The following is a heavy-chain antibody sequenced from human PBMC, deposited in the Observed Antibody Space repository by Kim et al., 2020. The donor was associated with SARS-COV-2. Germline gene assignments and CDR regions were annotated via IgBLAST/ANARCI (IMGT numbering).Heavy chain of an antibody. CDR1: GGSISSYY. CDR2: IYYSGST. CDR3: ARDRGSTYGDYDY. V-gene: IGHV4-59*01. J-gene: IGHJ4*02. Sequence: SETLSLTCTVSGGSISSYYWSWIRQPPGKGLEWIGYIYYSGSTNSNPSLKSRVTISVDTSKNQFSLKLSSVTAADTAVYYCARDRGSTYGDYDYWGQGTLVTVSS. D-gene: IGHD4-17*01.